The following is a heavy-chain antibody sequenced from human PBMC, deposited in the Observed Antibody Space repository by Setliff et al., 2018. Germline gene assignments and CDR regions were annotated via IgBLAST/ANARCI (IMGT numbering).Heavy chain of an antibody. J-gene: IGHJ5*02. Sequence: SVKVSCKASGGTFSSYAISWVRQAPGQGLEWMGGIIPILGIANYAQKFQGRVTITADESTSTAYMELSSLRSEDTAVYYCAKGSGSPNWFDPWGQGNLVTVSS. CDR2: IIPILGIA. D-gene: IGHD3-10*01. CDR3: AKGSGSPNWFDP. CDR1: GGTFSSYA. V-gene: IGHV1-69*10.